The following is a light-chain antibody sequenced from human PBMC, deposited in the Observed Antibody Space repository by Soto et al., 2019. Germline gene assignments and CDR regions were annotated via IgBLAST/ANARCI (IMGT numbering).Light chain of an antibody. CDR2: AAS. Sequence: VIWMTQSRSLLSSCTGDRGSISGRMSQGISSYLDWYQQHPGKAPELLIYAASHLQSGVPSRFSGSGSGPDFHLTISCLQSEDFATYYCQQYYSFPRTFGQGTKVDIK. V-gene: IGKV1D-8*01. J-gene: IGKJ1*01. CDR3: QQYYSFPRT. CDR1: QGISSY.